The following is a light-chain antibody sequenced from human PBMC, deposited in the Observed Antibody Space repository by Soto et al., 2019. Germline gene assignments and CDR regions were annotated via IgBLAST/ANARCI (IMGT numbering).Light chain of an antibody. Sequence: EILLTRSRGTLSXXXXXXXTXXXXASQSVSSSYLAWYQQKPGQAPRLLIYGASSRATGIPDRFSGSGSGTDFTLTISRLEPEDFAVYYCQQYGSSPRTFGQGTKVDI. CDR3: QQYGSSPRT. V-gene: IGKV3-20*01. J-gene: IGKJ1*01. CDR2: GAS. CDR1: QSVSSSY.